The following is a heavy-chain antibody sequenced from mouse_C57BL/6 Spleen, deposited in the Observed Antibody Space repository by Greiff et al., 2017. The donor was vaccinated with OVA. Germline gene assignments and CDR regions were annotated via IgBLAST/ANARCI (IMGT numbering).Heavy chain of an antibody. D-gene: IGHD4-1*01. CDR3: ARWTLGDY. CDR1: GYTFTDYY. J-gene: IGHJ2*01. Sequence: VQLQQSGPELVKPGASVKISCKASGYTFTDYYMNWVKQSHGKSLEWIGDINPNNGGTSYNQKFKGKATLTVDKSSSTAYMELRSLTSVDSAVYYCARWTLGDYWGQGTTLTVSS. CDR2: INPNNGGT. V-gene: IGHV1-26*01.